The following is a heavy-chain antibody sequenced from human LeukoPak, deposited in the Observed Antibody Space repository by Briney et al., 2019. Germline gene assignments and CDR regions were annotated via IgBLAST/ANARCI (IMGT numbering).Heavy chain of an antibody. CDR2: IYYSGIT. Sequence: SETLSLTSTVSGGSIRGYYWSWIRQPPGKGLEYIGYIYYSGITNYNPSLKSRVTISVDTSKNQFSLKLNSVTAADTAVYYCAKDRSPRHYYDTSDYHGAAAYWGQGALVTVCS. D-gene: IGHD3-22*01. CDR3: AKDRSPRHYYDTSDYHGAAAY. J-gene: IGHJ4*02. V-gene: IGHV4-59*12. CDR1: GGSIRGYY.